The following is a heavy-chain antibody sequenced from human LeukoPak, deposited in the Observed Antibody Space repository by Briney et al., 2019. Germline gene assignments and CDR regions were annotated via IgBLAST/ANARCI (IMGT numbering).Heavy chain of an antibody. CDR1: GGSISSSSYY. CDR3: ARNASDSGTSYFDY. CDR2: IYYSGST. Sequence: SETLSLTCTVSGGSISSSSYYWGWIRQPPGKGLEWIGSIYYSGSTSHNPSLKSRVTISVDTSKNQFSLKLGSVTAADTAVYYCARNASDSGTSYFDYWGQGTLVTVSS. J-gene: IGHJ4*02. D-gene: IGHD1-26*01. V-gene: IGHV4-39*01.